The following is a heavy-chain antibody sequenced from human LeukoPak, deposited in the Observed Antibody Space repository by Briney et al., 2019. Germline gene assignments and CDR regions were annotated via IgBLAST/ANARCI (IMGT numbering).Heavy chain of an antibody. D-gene: IGHD2-15*01. CDR2: IYSGGST. Sequence: GGSLRLSCAASGFTVSSNYMSWVRQAPGKGLEWVSVIYSGGSTYYADSVKGRFTISRDNSKNTLYLQMNSLRAEDTAVYYCARQGSQVWIYYFDYWGQGTLVTVSS. CDR1: GFTVSSNY. V-gene: IGHV3-53*01. CDR3: ARQGSQVWIYYFDY. J-gene: IGHJ4*02.